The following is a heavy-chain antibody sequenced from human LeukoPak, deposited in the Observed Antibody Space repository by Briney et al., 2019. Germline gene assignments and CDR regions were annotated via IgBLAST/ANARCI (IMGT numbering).Heavy chain of an antibody. CDR1: GFTFHEHA. Sequence: GGSLRLSCAASGFTFHEHAMHWVRQDPGKGLEWVSLISGDGGSTYYADSVKGRFTISRDNSKDSLYLQMNSLRTEDTALYYCVKGVDYYDSSGYYNVGYSWGQGTLVTVSS. D-gene: IGHD3-22*01. J-gene: IGHJ4*02. CDR2: ISGDGGST. CDR3: VKGVDYYDSSGYYNVGYS. V-gene: IGHV3-43*02.